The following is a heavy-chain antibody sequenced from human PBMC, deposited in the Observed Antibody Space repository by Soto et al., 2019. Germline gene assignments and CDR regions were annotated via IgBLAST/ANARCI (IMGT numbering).Heavy chain of an antibody. J-gene: IGHJ6*02. Sequence: SETLSLTCPVSGASISSSSSYWGWIRQPPGKGLEWIGSIYYSGSTYYNPSLKSRVTISVDTSKNQFSLKLSSVTAADTAVYYCARHLGYSRNIWYYYGMDVWGQGTTIT. CDR1: GASISSSSSY. D-gene: IGHD5-18*01. CDR2: IYYSGST. CDR3: ARHLGYSRNIWYYYGMDV. V-gene: IGHV4-39*01.